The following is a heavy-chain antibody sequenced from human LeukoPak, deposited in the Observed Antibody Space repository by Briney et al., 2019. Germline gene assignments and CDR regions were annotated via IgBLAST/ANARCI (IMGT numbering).Heavy chain of an antibody. CDR2: ICYDGSNK. D-gene: IGHD4-17*01. CDR3: ARDRGYGDYASYFDY. J-gene: IGHJ4*02. V-gene: IGHV3-33*01. CDR1: GFTFSSYG. Sequence: GGSLRLSCAAFGFTFSSYGMHWVRQAPGKGLEWVAVICYDGSNKYYADSVKGRFTTSRDNSKNTLYLQMNSLRAEDTAVYYCARDRGYGDYASYFDYWGQGTLVTVSS.